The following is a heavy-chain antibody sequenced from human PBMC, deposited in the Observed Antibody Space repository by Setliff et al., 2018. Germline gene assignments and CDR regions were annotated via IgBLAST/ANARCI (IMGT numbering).Heavy chain of an antibody. V-gene: IGHV3-11*04. CDR1: GFTFSDYY. D-gene: IGHD1-1*01. J-gene: IGHJ4*02. Sequence: LRLSCATSGFTFSDYYMSWIRQTPGKGLEWVAYISSSGSLIYYPDSVKGRFTISRDNSINTLYLQMNSLRTEDTAVYYCARGRKYRAVYFFDYWGQGALVTVSS. CDR3: ARGRKYRAVYFFDY. CDR2: ISSSGSLI.